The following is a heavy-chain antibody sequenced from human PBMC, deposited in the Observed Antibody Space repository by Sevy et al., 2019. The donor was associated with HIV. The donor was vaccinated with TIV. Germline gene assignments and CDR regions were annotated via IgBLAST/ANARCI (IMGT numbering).Heavy chain of an antibody. CDR2: IGGSGVDA. D-gene: IGHD3-16*01. CDR3: AHETFGRFES. V-gene: IGHV3-23*01. Sequence: GGSLRLSCAASGFSFNIYAMSWVRQGSGKGLEWVAGIGGSGVDAHYADSVKGRFTISRDNAKNLLYLQMNSLRVEDTAVYYCAHETFGRFESWGQGTLVTVSS. J-gene: IGHJ4*02. CDR1: GFSFNIYA.